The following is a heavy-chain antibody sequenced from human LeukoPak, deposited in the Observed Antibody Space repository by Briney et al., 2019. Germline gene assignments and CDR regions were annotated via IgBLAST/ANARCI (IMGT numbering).Heavy chain of an antibody. D-gene: IGHD6-13*01. CDR3: ASFSSSWYAFDY. Sequence: KPSETLSLTCTVSGGSISSSSYYWGWIRQPPGKGLEWIGSIYYSGSTYYNPSLKSRVTISVDTSRNQFSLKLSSVIAADTAVYFCASFSSSWYAFDYWGQGTLVTVSS. V-gene: IGHV4-39*07. J-gene: IGHJ4*02. CDR1: GGSISSSSYY. CDR2: IYYSGST.